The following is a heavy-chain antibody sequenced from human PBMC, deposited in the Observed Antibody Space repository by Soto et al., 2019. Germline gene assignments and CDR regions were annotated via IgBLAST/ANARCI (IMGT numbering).Heavy chain of an antibody. D-gene: IGHD2-2*01. V-gene: IGHV3-23*01. Sequence: GGSLRLSCAASGFTFSSYAMSWVRQAPGKGLEWVSAISGSGGSTYYADSVKGRFTISRDNSKNTLDLQMNSLRAEDTAVYYCAKDGSSSGLGPAGVIDYWGQGTLVTVSS. CDR3: AKDGSSSGLGPAGVIDY. CDR2: ISGSGGST. CDR1: GFTFSSYA. J-gene: IGHJ4*02.